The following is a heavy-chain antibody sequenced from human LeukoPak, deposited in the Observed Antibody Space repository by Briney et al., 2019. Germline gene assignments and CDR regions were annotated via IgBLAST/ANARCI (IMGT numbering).Heavy chain of an antibody. J-gene: IGHJ4*02. V-gene: IGHV4-61*08. Sequence: SETLSLTCAVSGGSVSSSGYYWSWIRQPPGKGLEWIAYIYHTGRTNYNPSLKSRVTISLDTSNSQFSLKLSSVTAADTAVYYCARRIESLYYFDYWGQGTLVTVSS. CDR1: GGSVSSSGYY. CDR2: IYHTGRT. CDR3: ARRIESLYYFDY. D-gene: IGHD2-8*01.